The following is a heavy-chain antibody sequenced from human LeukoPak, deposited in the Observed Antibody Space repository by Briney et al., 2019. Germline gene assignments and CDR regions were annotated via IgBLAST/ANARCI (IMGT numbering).Heavy chain of an antibody. CDR3: AKGYYDYVWGSYYFDY. CDR2: ISGSGGST. V-gene: IGHV3-23*01. Sequence: PGGSLRLSCAASGFTFSSYAMSWVRQAPGKGLEWVSAISGSGGSTYYADSVKGRFIISRDNSRDTLYLQMNSLRAEDTAVYYCAKGYYDYVWGSYYFDYWGQGTLVTVSS. D-gene: IGHD3-16*01. CDR1: GFTFSSYA. J-gene: IGHJ4*02.